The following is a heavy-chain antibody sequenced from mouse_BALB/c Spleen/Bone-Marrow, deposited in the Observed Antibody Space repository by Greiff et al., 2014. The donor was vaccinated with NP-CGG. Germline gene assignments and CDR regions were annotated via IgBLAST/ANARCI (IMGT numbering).Heavy chain of an antibody. CDR2: INPSTGYT. CDR1: GYTFTSYW. V-gene: IGHV1-7*01. J-gene: IGHJ1*01. Sequence: QVQLQQPGAELAKPGASVKMSCKASGYTFTSYWMHWVNQSPGQGLEWIGYINPSTGYTEYNQKFKDKATLTADKSSSTAYMQLSSLTSEDSAVYYCARRDYWYFDVWGAGTTVTVSS. CDR3: ARRDYWYFDV.